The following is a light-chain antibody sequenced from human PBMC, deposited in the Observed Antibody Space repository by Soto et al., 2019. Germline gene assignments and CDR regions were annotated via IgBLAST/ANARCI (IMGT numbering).Light chain of an antibody. CDR2: DAS. V-gene: IGKV3-20*01. J-gene: IGKJ1*01. CDR1: QSVGNNF. Sequence: EIVLTQSPDTLSLSPGQRATLSCRASQSVGNNFVAWYQQQPGQATTRLIDDASIRASGLPDRFSGSGSETDFTLIVSRLELEEFAVYFCHQYGTSPQTFGQGTKVEI. CDR3: HQYGTSPQT.